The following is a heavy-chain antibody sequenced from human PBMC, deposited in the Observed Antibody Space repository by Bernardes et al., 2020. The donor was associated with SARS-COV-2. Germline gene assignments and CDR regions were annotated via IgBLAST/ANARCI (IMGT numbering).Heavy chain of an antibody. Sequence: ASVKVSCKASGYTFTSYYIHWVRQAPGQGLEWMGLINPNSGVTNYARKFQGRVTITRDTSISTAYMELSRLRSDDTAMYYCARDYFGSGSYTDFWGQGTLVTVS. CDR3: ARDYFGSGSYTDF. D-gene: IGHD3-10*01. V-gene: IGHV1-2*02. CDR2: INPNSGVT. J-gene: IGHJ4*02. CDR1: GYTFTSYY.